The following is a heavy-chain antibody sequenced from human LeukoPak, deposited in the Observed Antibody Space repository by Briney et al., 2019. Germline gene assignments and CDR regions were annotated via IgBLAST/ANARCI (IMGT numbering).Heavy chain of an antibody. CDR2: ISWNSGSI. V-gene: IGHV3-9*01. Sequence: GGSLRLSCAASGFTFCDYAMHWVRQAPGKGLEWVSGISWNSGSIGYADSVKGRFTISRDSAKNSLYLQMNSLRAEDTALYYCAIVYDYDILTGAFDYWGQGTLVTVSS. J-gene: IGHJ4*02. CDR3: AIVYDYDILTGAFDY. CDR1: GFTFCDYA. D-gene: IGHD3-9*01.